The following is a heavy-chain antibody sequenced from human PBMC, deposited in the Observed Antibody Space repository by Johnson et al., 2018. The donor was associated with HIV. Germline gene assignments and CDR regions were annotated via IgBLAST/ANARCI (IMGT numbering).Heavy chain of an antibody. CDR1: GFTFSSYG. D-gene: IGHD3-22*01. J-gene: IGHJ3*02. Sequence: QVQLVESGGGVVQPGGSLRLSCAASGFTFSSYGMHWVRQAPGKGLEWVAVISYDGSNKYYADSVKGRCTISRDNSKNTLYLQMNSLSAEDTAVYYCARDDTMMHGFDIWGQGTMVTVSS. V-gene: IGHV3-30*19. CDR2: ISYDGSNK. CDR3: ARDDTMMHGFDI.